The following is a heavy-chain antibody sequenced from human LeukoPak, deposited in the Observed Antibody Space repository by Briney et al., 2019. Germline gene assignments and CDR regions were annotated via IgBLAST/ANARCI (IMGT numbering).Heavy chain of an antibody. Sequence: AGGSLRLSCAASGFTFSSYAMSWVRQAPGKGLEWVSAISGSGGSTYYADSVKGRFTISRDNSKNTVYLQMNRLRAEDTAVYYCARGGSWFGEFRWWYMDVWGKGTTVTISS. CDR3: ARGGSWFGEFRWWYMDV. CDR2: ISGSGGST. V-gene: IGHV3-23*01. J-gene: IGHJ6*03. D-gene: IGHD3-10*01. CDR1: GFTFSSYA.